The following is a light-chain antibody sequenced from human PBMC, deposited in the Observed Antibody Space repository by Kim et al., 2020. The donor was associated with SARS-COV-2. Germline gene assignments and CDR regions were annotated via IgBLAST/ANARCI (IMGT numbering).Light chain of an antibody. Sequence: EIVMTQSPATQSVSPGDRATFSCRASQSVASNLAWYQQKAGQAPRLLIYGASDRATGIPARFRGSGSETEFTLTISSLQSEDSAIYFCQQYIKWPHTFGQGTKLEI. J-gene: IGKJ2*01. V-gene: IGKV3D-15*01. CDR3: QQYIKWPHT. CDR1: QSVASN. CDR2: GAS.